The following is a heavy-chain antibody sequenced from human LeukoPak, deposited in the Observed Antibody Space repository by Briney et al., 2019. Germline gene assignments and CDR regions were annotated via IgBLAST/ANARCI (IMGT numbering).Heavy chain of an antibody. J-gene: IGHJ4*02. CDR1: GYSISSGYY. Sequence: SETLSLTCTVSGYSISSGYYWGWIRQPPGKGLEWIGSGYHSGSTYYDASLKSRVTISVDTSKNKFSLKLSSVTAADTALYYCERVLVGIDYWGQGTLVTVS. CDR2: GYHSGST. CDR3: ERVLVGIDY. V-gene: IGHV4-38-2*02. D-gene: IGHD1-26*01.